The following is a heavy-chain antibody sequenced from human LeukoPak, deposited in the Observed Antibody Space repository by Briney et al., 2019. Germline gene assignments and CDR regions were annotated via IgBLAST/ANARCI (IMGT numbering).Heavy chain of an antibody. J-gene: IGHJ5*02. CDR3: ARILSAYDPFDP. CDR1: GFTFSSYW. V-gene: IGHV3-7*04. CDR2: IKQDVSEK. D-gene: IGHD5-12*01. Sequence: GGSLRLSCAASGFTFSSYWMTWVRQAPGKGLELVANIKQDVSEKYYADSVKGRFTISRDNAKNSLYLQMNSLRAEDTAVYYCARILSAYDPFDPWGQGTLVTVSS.